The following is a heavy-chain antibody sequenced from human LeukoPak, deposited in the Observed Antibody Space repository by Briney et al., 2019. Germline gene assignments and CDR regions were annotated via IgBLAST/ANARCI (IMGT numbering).Heavy chain of an antibody. V-gene: IGHV4-59*01. Sequence: SETLSLTCTVSGGSISSYCWSWIRQPPGKGLEWIGYIYCSGSTNYNPSLKSRVTISVDTSKNQFSLKLSSVTAADTAVYYCARDSSGIAAADPYFDYWGQGTLVTVSS. J-gene: IGHJ4*02. D-gene: IGHD6-13*01. CDR2: IYCSGST. CDR1: GGSISSYC. CDR3: ARDSSGIAAADPYFDY.